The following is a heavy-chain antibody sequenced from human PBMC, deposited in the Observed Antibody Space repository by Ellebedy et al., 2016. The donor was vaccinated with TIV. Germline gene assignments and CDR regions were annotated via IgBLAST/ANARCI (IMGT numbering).Heavy chain of an antibody. CDR3: ASLGGYCSGGSCYDFDY. V-gene: IGHV3-66*01. CDR2: IYNGDLT. J-gene: IGHJ4*02. CDR1: GFTFSDYY. Sequence: GESLKISCAASGFTFSDYYMSWIRQAPGKGLEWVSVIYNGDLTYYADSVKDRFTISRDNSKSTLYLQMNSLRAEDTAVYYCASLGGYCSGGSCYDFDYWGQGTLVTVSS. D-gene: IGHD2-15*01.